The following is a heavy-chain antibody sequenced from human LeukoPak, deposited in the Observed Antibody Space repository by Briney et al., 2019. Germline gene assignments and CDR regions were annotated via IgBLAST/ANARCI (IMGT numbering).Heavy chain of an antibody. Sequence: ASVKVSCKASGYTFTGYYMHWVRQAPGQGLEWMGWINPNSGGTNYAQKFQDRVTMTRDTSISTAYMELSRLRSDDTAVYYCARGQVGATEVEFDYWGQGTLVTVSS. CDR3: ARGQVGATEVEFDY. CDR2: INPNSGGT. D-gene: IGHD1-26*01. V-gene: IGHV1-2*02. J-gene: IGHJ4*02. CDR1: GYTFTGYY.